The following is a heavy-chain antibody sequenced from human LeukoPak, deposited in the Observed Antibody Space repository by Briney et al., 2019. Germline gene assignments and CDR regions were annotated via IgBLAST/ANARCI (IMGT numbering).Heavy chain of an antibody. CDR1: GFTFSTSW. Sequence: TGGSLRLSCAASGFTFSTSWMHLVRQAPGTGLAWVSRIHSDGSSTNYADSVKGRFTISRDNAKNTLYLQMNSLRAEDTAVYYCASKARQSYFDYWGQGILVTVSS. J-gene: IGHJ4*02. CDR2: IHSDGSST. CDR3: ASKARQSYFDY. V-gene: IGHV3-74*01.